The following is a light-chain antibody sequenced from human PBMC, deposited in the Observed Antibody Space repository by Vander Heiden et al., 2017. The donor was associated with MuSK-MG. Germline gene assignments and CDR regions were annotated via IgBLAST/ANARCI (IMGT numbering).Light chain of an antibody. J-gene: IGKJ1*01. V-gene: IGKV3-15*01. CDR3: QQYYNWPQT. CDR1: QSVSSN. CDR2: GAS. Sequence: EIVMTQSPATLSVSPGERATLSCRASQSVSSNLAWYQQKPGQAPRLLIYGASTRATGIPATLRGSGSGTEFTLTIRILHSEDLAVYYCQQYYNWPQTFGQGTKVEIK.